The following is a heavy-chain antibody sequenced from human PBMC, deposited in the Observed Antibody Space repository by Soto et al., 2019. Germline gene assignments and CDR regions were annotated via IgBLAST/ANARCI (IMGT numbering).Heavy chain of an antibody. V-gene: IGHV1-2*02. CDR3: ARDLAKGGGSAGFDY. D-gene: IGHD1-26*01. Sequence: QVQLVQSGAEVKKPGASVNVSCTASGYTFTVYYMHWVRQAPGQGLEWMGWINPKSGGTMYPQKFQGRVTMTWDTSISTAYMALARLRSDDTAVYYCARDLAKGGGSAGFDYVGQGTLVTVSS. CDR2: INPKSGGT. CDR1: GYTFTVYY. J-gene: IGHJ4*02.